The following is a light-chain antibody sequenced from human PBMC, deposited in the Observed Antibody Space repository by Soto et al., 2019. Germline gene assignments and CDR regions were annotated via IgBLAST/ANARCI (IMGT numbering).Light chain of an antibody. CDR1: RSNIGRNF. CDR2: RNN. Sequence: QSVRTQSPSASGTPGQRVTISCSGSRSNIGRNFAYWYQHVPGTAPRLLIQRNNERPSGVPDRFSGSKSGTSVSLAISGLRSDDEATYYCAAWDDTLDAQVFGGGTKVTVL. CDR3: AAWDDTLDAQV. V-gene: IGLV1-47*01. J-gene: IGLJ3*02.